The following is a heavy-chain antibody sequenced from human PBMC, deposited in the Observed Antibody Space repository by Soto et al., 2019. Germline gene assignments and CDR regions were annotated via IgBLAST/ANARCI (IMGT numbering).Heavy chain of an antibody. J-gene: IGHJ5*02. CDR2: IDSSGEK. CDR3: ARRHLAVAVSPWFDP. V-gene: IGHV2-26*01. Sequence: QVTLKESGPVLVKPTETLTLRCTVSGLSITDSEMGVSWIRQPPGQPLEWLAHIDSSGEKSYRTFLKSRLAIPKDTSKSQIVLTMTNMDPADTATYYCARRHLAVAVSPWFDPLGPGNPGHRLL. D-gene: IGHD6-19*01. CDR1: GLSITDSEMG.